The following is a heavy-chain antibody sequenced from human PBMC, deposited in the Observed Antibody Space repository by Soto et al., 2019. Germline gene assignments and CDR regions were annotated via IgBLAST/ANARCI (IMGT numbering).Heavy chain of an antibody. Sequence: QVQLVESGGGVVQPGGSLRLSCAASGFLFRSYGMHWFRQAPGKGLHWVAVIWYDGTNKYYAESMRGRLTISRDDPRNTVYLQMNSLRAEDTAIYYCERDYQSYSKYHYYGVGVLGQGTTVIVAS. CDR3: ERDYQSYSKYHYYGVGV. CDR1: GFLFRSYG. D-gene: IGHD4-4*01. V-gene: IGHV3-33*04. J-gene: IGHJ6*02. CDR2: IWYDGTNK.